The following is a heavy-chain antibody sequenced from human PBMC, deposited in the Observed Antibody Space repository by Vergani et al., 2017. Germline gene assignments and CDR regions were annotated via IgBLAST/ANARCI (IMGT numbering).Heavy chain of an antibody. J-gene: IGHJ3*02. V-gene: IGHV3-11*01. CDR1: GFTFSDYY. Sequence: QVQLVESGGGLVKPGGSLRLSCAASGFTFSDYYMSWIRQAPGKGLEWVSYISSSGSTIYYADSVKGRFTSSRDNAKNSLYLQMNSLRAEDTALYYCAKLGYCSSTSCYTGAFDIWGQGTMVTVSS. D-gene: IGHD2-2*02. CDR3: AKLGYCSSTSCYTGAFDI. CDR2: ISSSGSTI.